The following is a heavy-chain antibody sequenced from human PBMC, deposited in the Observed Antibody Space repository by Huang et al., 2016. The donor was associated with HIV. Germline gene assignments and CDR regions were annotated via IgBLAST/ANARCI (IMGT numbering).Heavy chain of an antibody. J-gene: IGHJ4*02. CDR3: ARGSLEYSVSSSLDY. Sequence: QVQLLQSGAEVKKPGSSVKVSCKASGGPFRSYSIAWVRQAPGQGLDWMASRMPVCDSPNDAQKLQGRVRVTADESTSTVYMELRDLRPDDTAVYFCARGSLEYSVSSSLDYWGQGTHVTVSS. CDR1: GGPFRSYS. D-gene: IGHD4-4*01. CDR2: RMPVCDSP. V-gene: IGHV1-69*13.